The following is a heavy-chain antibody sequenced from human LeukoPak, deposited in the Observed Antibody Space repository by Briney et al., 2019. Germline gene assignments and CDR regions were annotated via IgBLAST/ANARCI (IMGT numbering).Heavy chain of an antibody. CDR1: GFTFSSYS. Sequence: GGSLRLSCAASGFTFSSYSMNWVRQAPGKGLEWVSSISSSSSYIYYADSVKGRFTISRDNAKNSLYLQMNSLRADDTAVYYCAKGDSSSWIQYFDYWGQGTLVTVSS. D-gene: IGHD6-13*01. J-gene: IGHJ4*02. V-gene: IGHV3-21*04. CDR3: AKGDSSSWIQYFDY. CDR2: ISSSSSYI.